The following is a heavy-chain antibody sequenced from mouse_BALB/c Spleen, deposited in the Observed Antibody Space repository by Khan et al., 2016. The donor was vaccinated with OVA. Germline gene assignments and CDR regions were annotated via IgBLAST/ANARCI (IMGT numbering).Heavy chain of an antibody. Sequence: QIQLVQSGPELKKPGETVKISCKASGYTFTNYGMNWVNQAPGKGLKWMGWINTYTGEPTYADDFKGRFAFSLETSASTAYLQINNLKNEDTATYFCARLGRGYAMDYWGQGTSVTVSS. V-gene: IGHV9-3-1*01. J-gene: IGHJ4*01. CDR2: INTYTGEP. D-gene: IGHD4-1*01. CDR3: ARLGRGYAMDY. CDR1: GYTFTNYG.